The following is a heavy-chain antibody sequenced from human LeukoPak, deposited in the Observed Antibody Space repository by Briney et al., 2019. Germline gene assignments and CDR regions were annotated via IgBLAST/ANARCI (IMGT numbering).Heavy chain of an antibody. J-gene: IGHJ6*02. D-gene: IGHD2-2*02. CDR1: GYTFTSYG. V-gene: IGHV1-18*01. CDR3: AVLGYCSSTSCYTPYYYYGMDV. CDR2: ISAYNGNT. Sequence: GASVKVSCKASGYTFTSYGISWVRQAPGQGLEWMGWISAYNGNTNYAQKLQGRVTMTTDTSTSTAYMELRSLRSDDTAVYYCAVLGYCSSTSCYTPYYYYGMDVWGQGTTVTVS.